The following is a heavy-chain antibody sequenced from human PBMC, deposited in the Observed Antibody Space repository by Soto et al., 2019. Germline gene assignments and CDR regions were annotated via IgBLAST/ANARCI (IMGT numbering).Heavy chain of an antibody. D-gene: IGHD3-16*01. CDR1: GGSISSSSYY. V-gene: IGHV4-39*02. J-gene: IGHJ6*02. Sequence: SETLSLTCTVSGGSISSSSYYWGWIRQPPEKGLEWIGSIYYSGSTYYNPSLKSRVTISVDTSKNQFSLKLSSVTAADTAVYYCAREQEIEPPEAMDVWGQGTTVTVSS. CDR2: IYYSGST. CDR3: AREQEIEPPEAMDV.